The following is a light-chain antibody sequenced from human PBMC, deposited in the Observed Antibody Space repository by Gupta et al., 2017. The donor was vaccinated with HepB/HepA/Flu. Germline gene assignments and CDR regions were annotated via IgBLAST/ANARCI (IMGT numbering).Light chain of an antibody. J-gene: IGLJ2*01. CDR2: EVN. CDR1: SSDVGAYNY. Sequence: QSALTQPPSASGSPGQSVTISCTGSSSDVGAYNYVSWYQQHPGKAPKLMIYEVNKRPSGVPDRFSGSKSGSTASLTVSGLQAEDEADYYCISYAVNNNLVFGGGTRLTVL. CDR3: ISYAVNNNLV. V-gene: IGLV2-8*01.